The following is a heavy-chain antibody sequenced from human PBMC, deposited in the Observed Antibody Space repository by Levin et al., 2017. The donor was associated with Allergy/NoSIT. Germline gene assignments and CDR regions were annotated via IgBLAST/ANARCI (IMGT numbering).Heavy chain of an antibody. V-gene: IGHV4-34*01. J-gene: IGHJ4*02. CDR2: IHHSGST. Sequence: SQTLSLTCAVYGGSFSGYYWSWIRQSPGKGLEWIGEIHHSGSTNYNPSLKSRVTISVDTSKNQFSLKLSSMTAADTAVYYCARGCSGNCYDFDYWGQGTLVTVSS. CDR3: ARGCSGNCYDFDY. D-gene: IGHD2-21*02. CDR1: GGSFSGYY.